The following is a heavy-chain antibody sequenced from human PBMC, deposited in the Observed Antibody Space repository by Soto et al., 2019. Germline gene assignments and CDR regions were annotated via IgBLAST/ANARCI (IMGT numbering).Heavy chain of an antibody. CDR3: ARLRGYCTNGVCYEAPKFDY. D-gene: IGHD2-8*01. CDR1: GGSISSSSYY. V-gene: IGHV4-39*01. J-gene: IGHJ4*02. Sequence: SETLSLTCTVSGGSISSSSYYWGWIRQPPGKGLEWIGSIYYSGSTYYNPSLKSRVTISVDTSKNQFSLKLSSVTAADTAVYYCARLRGYCTNGVCYEAPKFDYWGQGTLVTVSS. CDR2: IYYSGST.